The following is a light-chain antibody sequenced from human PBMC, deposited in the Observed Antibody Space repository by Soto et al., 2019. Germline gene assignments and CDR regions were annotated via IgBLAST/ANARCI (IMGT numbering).Light chain of an antibody. Sequence: QSVLTQPRSVSGSPGQSVTISCAGTSSDVGGYNYVSWYQQHPGKAPKLMIYDVSKRPSGVPDRFPGSKSGNTASLTISGLQADDEADYYCCSYAGRYTYVFGTGTKVTVL. J-gene: IGLJ1*01. CDR2: DVS. V-gene: IGLV2-11*01. CDR3: CSYAGRYTYV. CDR1: SSDVGGYNY.